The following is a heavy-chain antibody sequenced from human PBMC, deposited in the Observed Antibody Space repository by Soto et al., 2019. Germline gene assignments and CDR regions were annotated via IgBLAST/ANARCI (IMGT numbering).Heavy chain of an antibody. Sequence: QVQLVESGGGVVQPGRSLRLSCAASGFTFSSYAMHWVRQLPGKGLEGVAVISYDGSNKYYADSVKGRFTISRDNSKNTLYLQMNSLRAEDTAVYYCARDRLRYNWNDFPYYYYGMDVWGQGTTVTVSS. J-gene: IGHJ6*02. CDR3: ARDRLRYNWNDFPYYYYGMDV. D-gene: IGHD1-1*01. V-gene: IGHV3-30-3*01. CDR2: ISYDGSNK. CDR1: GFTFSSYA.